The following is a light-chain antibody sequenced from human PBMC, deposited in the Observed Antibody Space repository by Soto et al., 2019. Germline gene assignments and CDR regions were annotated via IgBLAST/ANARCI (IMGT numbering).Light chain of an antibody. CDR3: LQDYNFPYT. CDR1: QGIKND. Sequence: AIQMTQSPSSLSASVGDRVTITCRASQGIKNDVAWYQQKPGKAPKLLIFAASTLQSGVPPRFSGSGSGTDFTLTISSLQPEDFAVYYCLQDYNFPYTFGQGTRLEIK. CDR2: AAS. J-gene: IGKJ5*01. V-gene: IGKV1-6*01.